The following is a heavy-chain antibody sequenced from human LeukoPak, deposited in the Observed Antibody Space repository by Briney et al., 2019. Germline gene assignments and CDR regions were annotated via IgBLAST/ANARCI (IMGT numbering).Heavy chain of an antibody. Sequence: SETLSLTCAVYGGSFSGYYWSWIRQPPGKGLEWIGEINHSGSTNYNPSLKSRVTISVDTSKNQFSLKLSSVTAADTAVYYCARGGYYGSGSYPNNHYYYYGMDVWGKGTTVTVSS. V-gene: IGHV4-34*01. D-gene: IGHD3-10*01. J-gene: IGHJ6*04. CDR1: GGSFSGYY. CDR2: INHSGST. CDR3: ARGGYYGSGSYPNNHYYYYGMDV.